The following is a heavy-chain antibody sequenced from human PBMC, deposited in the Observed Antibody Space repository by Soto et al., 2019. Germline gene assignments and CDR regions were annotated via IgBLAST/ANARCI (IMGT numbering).Heavy chain of an antibody. CDR3: AKVGTYDFWSGYDSAFDI. D-gene: IGHD3-3*01. J-gene: IGHJ3*02. CDR1: GFTFSNYA. CDR2: ISGSGGGT. V-gene: IGHV3-23*01. Sequence: EGLLLESGGGLVQPGGSLRLSFAASGFTFSNYAMSWVRPAPGKGLEWVSGISGSGGGTDYADSVKGRFTISRDNSKNTLYLQMNSLRAEDTAVYYCAKVGTYDFWSGYDSAFDIWGQGTMVTVSS.